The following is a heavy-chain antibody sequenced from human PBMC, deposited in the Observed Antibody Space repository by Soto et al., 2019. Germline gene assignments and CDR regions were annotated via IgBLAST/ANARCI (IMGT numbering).Heavy chain of an antibody. CDR3: ARVATFGGDHGMDV. CDR1: GGSISSGGYY. Sequence: SETLSLTCTVSGGSISSGGYYWSWIRQHPGKGLEWIGYIYYSGSTYYNPSLKSRVTISVDTSKNQFSLKLSSVTAADTAVYYCARVATFGGDHGMDVWGQGTTVTVSS. D-gene: IGHD3-16*01. J-gene: IGHJ6*02. CDR2: IYYSGST. V-gene: IGHV4-31*03.